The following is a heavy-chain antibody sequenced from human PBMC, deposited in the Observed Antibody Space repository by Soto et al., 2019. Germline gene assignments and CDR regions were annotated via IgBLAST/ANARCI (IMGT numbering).Heavy chain of an antibody. CDR1: GFSLSTSGVG. V-gene: IGHV2-5*02. J-gene: IGHJ4*02. CDR2: IYWDDSK. CDR3: AHKGPEDWPLDY. D-gene: IGHD3-9*01. Sequence: QITLKESGPTLVRPTQTLTLTCAFSGFSLSTSGVGVGWIRQPPGKALEWLAVIYWDDSKHYSPSLRSRLTITKDTYINQGVLTMTNMDPMDTGTYYCAHKGPEDWPLDYWGQGTLVTVSA.